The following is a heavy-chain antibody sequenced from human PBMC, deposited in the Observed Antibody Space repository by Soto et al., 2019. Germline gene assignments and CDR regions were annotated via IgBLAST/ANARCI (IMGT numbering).Heavy chain of an antibody. V-gene: IGHV4-59*01. CDR3: ARDYMTTRLGIYYYYYYGMDV. D-gene: IGHD4-17*01. CDR2: IYYSGST. Sequence: PSETLSLTCTVSGGSISSYYWSWIRQPPGKGLEWIGYIYYSGSTNYNPSLKSRVTISVDTSKNQFSLTLSSVTAADTAVYYCARDYMTTRLGIYYYYYYGMDVWGQGTTVTVSS. J-gene: IGHJ6*02. CDR1: GGSISSYY.